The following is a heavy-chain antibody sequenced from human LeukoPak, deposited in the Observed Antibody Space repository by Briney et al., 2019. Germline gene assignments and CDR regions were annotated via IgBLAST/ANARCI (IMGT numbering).Heavy chain of an antibody. Sequence: ASVKVSCKASGYTFTGYYMHWVRQAPGQGLEWMGWINPNSCGTNYAQKFQGRVTMTRDTSISTAYMELSRLRSDDTAVYYCARDLSNPGDDPWGQGTLVTVSS. J-gene: IGHJ5*02. CDR3: ARDLSNPGDDP. D-gene: IGHD2/OR15-2a*01. V-gene: IGHV1-2*02. CDR2: INPNSCGT. CDR1: GYTFTGYY.